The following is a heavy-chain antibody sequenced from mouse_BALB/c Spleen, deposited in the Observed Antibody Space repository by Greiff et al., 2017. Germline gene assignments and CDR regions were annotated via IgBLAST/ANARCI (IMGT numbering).Heavy chain of an antibody. V-gene: IGHV5-17*02. D-gene: IGHD2-1*01. J-gene: IGHJ2*01. CDR1: GFTFSSFG. Sequence: EVHLVESGGGLVQPGGSRKLSCAASGFTFSSFGMHWVRQAPEKGLEWVAYISSGSSTIYYADTVKGRFTISRDNPKNTLFLQMTSLRSEDTAMYYCARDYGNLYFDYWGQGTTLTVSS. CDR3: ARDYGNLYFDY. CDR2: ISSGSSTI.